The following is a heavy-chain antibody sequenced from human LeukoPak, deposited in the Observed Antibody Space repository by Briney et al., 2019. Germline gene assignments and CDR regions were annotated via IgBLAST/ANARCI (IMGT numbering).Heavy chain of an antibody. CDR1: GYTFTGYY. CDR3: ARDRGDYSGLFDY. CDR2: INPNSGGT. D-gene: IGHD2-15*01. J-gene: IGHJ4*02. Sequence: ASVKVSCKASGYTFTGYYMHWVRQAPGQGLERMGWINPNSGGTNYAQKFQGRVTMTRGTSISTAYMELSRLRSDDTAVYYCARDRGDYSGLFDYWGQGTLVTVSS. V-gene: IGHV1-2*02.